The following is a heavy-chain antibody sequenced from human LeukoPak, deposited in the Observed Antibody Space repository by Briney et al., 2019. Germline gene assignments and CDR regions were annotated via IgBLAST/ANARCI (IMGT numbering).Heavy chain of an antibody. Sequence: GGSLRLSCAASGFTFSSYGMSWVRQAPGKGLEWVSTISGSGGSTYYADSVKGRFTISRDSSKNTLFLQMNRLRPEDAAVYYCAKAPVTTCRGAYCYPFDYWGQGTLVTVSS. V-gene: IGHV3-23*01. CDR3: AKAPVTTCRGAYCYPFDY. D-gene: IGHD2-21*01. CDR2: ISGSGGST. J-gene: IGHJ4*02. CDR1: GFTFSSYG.